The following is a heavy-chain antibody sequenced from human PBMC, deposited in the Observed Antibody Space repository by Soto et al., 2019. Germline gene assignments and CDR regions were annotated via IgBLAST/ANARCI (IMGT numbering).Heavy chain of an antibody. CDR2: IIPTFGTP. V-gene: IGHV1-69*06. CDR3: ASERSAQYFDF. CDR1: GGTFSSHG. D-gene: IGHD1-26*01. Sequence: QVQLVQSGTVVQRRGSSVKVSCQASGGTFSSHGMAWVRQAPGQGLEWMGGIIPTFGTPTYAPKFQGRVTITADKSTNTAYMELSSLSSEATGVYYCASERSAQYFDFWGQGTLITVSS. J-gene: IGHJ4*02.